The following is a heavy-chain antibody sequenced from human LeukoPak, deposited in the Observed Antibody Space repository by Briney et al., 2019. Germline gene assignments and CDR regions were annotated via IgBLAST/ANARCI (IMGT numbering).Heavy chain of an antibody. CDR3: VRHGGGYCSGGSCYVDY. Sequence: PSETLSLTCTVSGGSLSSSSYYWGWIRQPPGKGLEWIGSIYYSGSTYYNPSLKSRVTISVDTSKNQFSLKVTSVTAADTAVYYCVRHGGGYCSGGSCYVDYWGQGTLVTASS. J-gene: IGHJ4*02. V-gene: IGHV4-39*01. D-gene: IGHD2-15*01. CDR1: GGSLSSSSYY. CDR2: IYYSGST.